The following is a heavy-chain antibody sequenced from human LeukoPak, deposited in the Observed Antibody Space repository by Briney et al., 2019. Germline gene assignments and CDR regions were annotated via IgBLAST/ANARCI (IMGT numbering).Heavy chain of an antibody. J-gene: IGHJ6*02. CDR3: AKGQFPYSSGHGMGYYYGMDV. CDR1: GGTFSSYA. V-gene: IGHV1-69*01. Sequence: ASVKVSCKASGGTFSSYAISWVRQAPGQGLEWMGGIIPIFGTANYAQKFQGRVTITADESTSTAYMELSSLRSEDTAVYYCAKGQFPYSSGHGMGYYYGMDVWGQGTTVTVSS. CDR2: IIPIFGTA. D-gene: IGHD6-19*01.